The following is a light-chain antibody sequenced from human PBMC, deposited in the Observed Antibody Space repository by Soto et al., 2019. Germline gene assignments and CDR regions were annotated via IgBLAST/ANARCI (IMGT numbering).Light chain of an antibody. V-gene: IGLV2-14*03. CDR3: SSYGGVSAPVL. Sequence: QSVLTQPASVSGSPGQSITISCTGTSSDVGGYNYVSWYQHHPGKAPKLMIYDVSHRPSGVSNRFSGSESGNTASLTISGLQAEDEADYYCSSYGGVSAPVLFGGGTKLTVL. J-gene: IGLJ3*02. CDR1: SSDVGGYNY. CDR2: DVS.